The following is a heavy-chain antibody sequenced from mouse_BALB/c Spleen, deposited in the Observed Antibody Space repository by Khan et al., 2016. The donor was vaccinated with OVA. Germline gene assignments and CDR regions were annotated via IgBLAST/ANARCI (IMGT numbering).Heavy chain of an antibody. V-gene: IGHV1-18*01. CDR2: INPKNGIT. J-gene: IGHJ4*01. CDR3: ARDAGRY. Sequence: VQLQQSGPELVKPGASVKISCKTSGYTFTEYTLHWVKQSHGKSLEWIGVINPKNGITSYNQKFKGKATLTVDKSSSTAYMEFRSLTSEDSAVYYCARDAGRYRGQGTSVTVSS. D-gene: IGHD3-3*01. CDR1: GYTFTEYT.